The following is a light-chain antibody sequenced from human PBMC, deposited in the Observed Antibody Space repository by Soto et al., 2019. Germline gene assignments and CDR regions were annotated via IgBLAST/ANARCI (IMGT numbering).Light chain of an antibody. CDR2: DVS. CDR3: CSYAGSYTPWV. CDR1: SSDIGTYDY. Sequence: QSALTQPPSASGSPGQSVTISCTGTSSDIGTYDYVSWYQHLPDKAPKLMIYDVSKRPSGVPDRFSGSKSGNTASLTISGLQAEDEADYYCCSYAGSYTPWVFGGGTKLTVL. J-gene: IGLJ3*02. V-gene: IGLV2-11*01.